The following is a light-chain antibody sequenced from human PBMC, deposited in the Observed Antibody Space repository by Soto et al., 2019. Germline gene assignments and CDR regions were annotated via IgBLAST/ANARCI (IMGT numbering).Light chain of an antibody. CDR2: WAY. V-gene: IGKV4-1*01. Sequence: DIVMTQSPDSLAVSLGERATINCKSSQSVLYSANEKNYIAWYQQKAGQPPKLLIYWAYTREFGVPDRFSGSGSGTEFTLTSSSLQAEDVAVYYGQQYYSPPHTVGQGTKLEIE. J-gene: IGKJ2*01. CDR1: QSVLYSANEKNY. CDR3: QQYYSPPHT.